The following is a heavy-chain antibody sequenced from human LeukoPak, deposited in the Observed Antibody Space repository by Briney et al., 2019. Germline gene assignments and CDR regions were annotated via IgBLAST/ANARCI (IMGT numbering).Heavy chain of an antibody. CDR2: IYYSGST. Sequence: SETLSLTCTVSGGSISSYYWGWIRQPPGKGLEWIGSIYYSGSTYYNPSLKSRVTISVDTSKNQFSLKLSSVTAADTAVYYCARERGTSSCGGDCYFYYYYYYMDVWGKGTTVTVSS. J-gene: IGHJ6*03. CDR3: ARERGTSSCGGDCYFYYYYYYMDV. V-gene: IGHV4-39*07. CDR1: GGSISSYY. D-gene: IGHD2-21*02.